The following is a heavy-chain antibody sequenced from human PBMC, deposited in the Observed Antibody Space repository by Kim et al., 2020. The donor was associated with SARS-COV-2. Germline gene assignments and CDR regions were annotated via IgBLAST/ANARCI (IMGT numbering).Heavy chain of an antibody. V-gene: IGHV3-43*01. CDR3: AKAIGRGYDFFDY. D-gene: IGHD5-12*01. J-gene: IGHJ4*02. Sequence: YADSVKGRFTISSDNSINTLYLQMNSLRTEDTALYYCAKAIGRGYDFFDYWGQGTLVTVSS.